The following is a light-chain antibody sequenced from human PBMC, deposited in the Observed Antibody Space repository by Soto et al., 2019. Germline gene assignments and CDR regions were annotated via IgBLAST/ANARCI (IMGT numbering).Light chain of an antibody. J-gene: IGLJ2*01. V-gene: IGLV2-8*01. CDR1: GSDVGGYEY. CDR2: EVT. Sequence: QSALTQPPSASGSPGQSVTISCTGTGSDVGGYEYVSWYQQHPGKAPKLMIYEVTLRPSGVPDRFSGSKSGYTASLTVSGLQAEDEATYYCSSFAGSSDHVVFGGGTKLTV. CDR3: SSFAGSSDHVV.